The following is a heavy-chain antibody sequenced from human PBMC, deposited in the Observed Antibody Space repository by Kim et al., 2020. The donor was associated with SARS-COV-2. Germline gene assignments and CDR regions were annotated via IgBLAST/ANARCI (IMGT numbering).Heavy chain of an antibody. Sequence: GSLRLSCAASGFTFSTYAMSWVRQAPGKGLEWVSAISGSGGSTYYADSVKGRFTISRDNSKNTLYLQMNSLRADDTAVYYCAKAHGGAYYGSGSYSDYWGQGTLVTVSS. V-gene: IGHV3-23*01. CDR1: GFTFSTYA. D-gene: IGHD3-10*01. CDR3: AKAHGGAYYGSGSYSDY. J-gene: IGHJ4*02. CDR2: ISGSGGST.